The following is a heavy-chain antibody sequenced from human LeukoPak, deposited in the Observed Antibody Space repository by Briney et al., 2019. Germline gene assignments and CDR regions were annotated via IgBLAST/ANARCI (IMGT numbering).Heavy chain of an antibody. CDR1: GGSFSGYY. Sequence: SETLSLTCAVYGGSFSGYYWSWIRQPPGKGLEWIGEINHSGSTNYNPSLKSRVTISVDTSKNQFSLKLSSVTAADTAVYYCARDDMVGKFDYWGQGTLVTVSS. V-gene: IGHV4-34*01. J-gene: IGHJ4*02. D-gene: IGHD1-14*01. CDR3: ARDDMVGKFDY. CDR2: INHSGST.